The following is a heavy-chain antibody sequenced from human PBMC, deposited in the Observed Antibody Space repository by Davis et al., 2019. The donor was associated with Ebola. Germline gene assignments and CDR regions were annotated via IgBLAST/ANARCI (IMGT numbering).Heavy chain of an antibody. J-gene: IGHJ4*02. V-gene: IGHV3-53*01. D-gene: IGHD5-24*01. CDR3: ARKRWLQSYYFDY. CDR2: IYSSSST. Sequence: GESLKISCAASGFSVSSNYMNWIRQAPGRGLEWVATIYSSSSTDYADSVKGRFTISRDISQNTLFLQMNSLRADDTAVYYCARKRWLQSYYFDYWGQGTLVTVSS. CDR1: GFSVSSNY.